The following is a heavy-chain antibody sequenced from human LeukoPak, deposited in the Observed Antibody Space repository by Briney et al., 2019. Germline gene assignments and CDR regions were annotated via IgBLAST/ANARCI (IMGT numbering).Heavy chain of an antibody. Sequence: GRSLRLSCAASGFPFSASAMTWVRQAPGKGLEWVSHILSSGTTFYADSVRGRFTISGDNSKNTLYLLMTSLRADDTAVYYCATVKYDYGDPVGWFDPWGQGTLVTVSS. D-gene: IGHD4-17*01. J-gene: IGHJ5*02. V-gene: IGHV3-23*01. CDR2: ILSSGTT. CDR1: GFPFSASA. CDR3: ATVKYDYGDPVGWFDP.